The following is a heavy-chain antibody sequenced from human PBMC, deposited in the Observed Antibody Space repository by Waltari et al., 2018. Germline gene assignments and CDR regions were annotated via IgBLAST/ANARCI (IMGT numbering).Heavy chain of an antibody. CDR2: ISYSGST. J-gene: IGHJ5*02. D-gene: IGHD3-9*01. Sequence: QLQLQESGPGLVKPSETLSLTCTVPGGSISSASYYSGWIRQPPRKGLEWIGIISYSGSTYYNPSLKSRVTISVDTSKNQFSLKLSSVTAADTAVYYCARLSYHIVTGYGWFDPWGLGTLVTVSS. V-gene: IGHV4-39*01. CDR1: GGSISSASYY. CDR3: ARLSYHIVTGYGWFDP.